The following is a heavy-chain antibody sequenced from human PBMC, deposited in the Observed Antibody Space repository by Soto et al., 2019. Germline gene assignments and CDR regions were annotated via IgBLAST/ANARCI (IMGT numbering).Heavy chain of an antibody. Sequence: PGGSLRLSCAASGFTFSSYEMNWVRQAPGKGLEWVSYISSSGSTIYYADSVKGRFTISRDNAKNSLYLQMNSLRAEDTAVYYCARDSAVVGFFDYWGQGTLVTVSS. CDR2: ISSSGSTI. CDR3: ARDSAVVGFFDY. D-gene: IGHD1-26*01. CDR1: GFTFSSYE. J-gene: IGHJ4*02. V-gene: IGHV3-48*03.